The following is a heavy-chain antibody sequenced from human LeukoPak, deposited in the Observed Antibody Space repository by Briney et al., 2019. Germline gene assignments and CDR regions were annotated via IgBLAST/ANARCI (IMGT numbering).Heavy chain of an antibody. CDR1: GFTFSTYA. CDR2: ISGNGGST. CDR3: AKPPPDSSSWLFDY. Sequence: PGGSLRLSCAASGFTFSTYAMSWVRQAPGKGLEWVSTISGNGGSTYYADSVKGRFTISRDNSKNTLYRQMNALRAEDTAVYYCAKPPPDSSSWLFDYWGQGTLVTVSS. V-gene: IGHV3-23*01. J-gene: IGHJ4*02. D-gene: IGHD6-13*01.